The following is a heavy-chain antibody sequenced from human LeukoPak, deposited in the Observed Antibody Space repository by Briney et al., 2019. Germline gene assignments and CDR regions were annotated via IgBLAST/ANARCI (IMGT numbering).Heavy chain of an antibody. CDR1: GASISSSVWY. V-gene: IGHV4-39*02. Sequence: SETLSLTCTVSGASISSSVWYWGWIRQPPGKGLEWIGNIYYTGTTSFNPSLKSRVSMSLDMSMNIFSLKLTSVTAADTAVYYCARFRIAVAGPIDYWGQGNLVAVSS. D-gene: IGHD6-19*01. CDR2: IYYTGTT. CDR3: ARFRIAVAGPIDY. J-gene: IGHJ4*02.